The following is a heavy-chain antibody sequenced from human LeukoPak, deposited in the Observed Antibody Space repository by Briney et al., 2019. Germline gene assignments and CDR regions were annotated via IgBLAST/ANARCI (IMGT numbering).Heavy chain of an antibody. CDR3: ARVGSVVGAAFDY. CDR1: GFTVSSNY. CDR2: IYSGGST. J-gene: IGHJ4*02. V-gene: IGHV3-53*01. Sequence: PGGSLRLSCAASGFTVSSNYMSWVRQAPGKGLEWVSVIYSGGSTYYADSAKGRFTISRDNSKNTLYLQMNSLRAEDTAVYYCARVGSVVGAAFDYWGQGTLVTVSS. D-gene: IGHD1-26*01.